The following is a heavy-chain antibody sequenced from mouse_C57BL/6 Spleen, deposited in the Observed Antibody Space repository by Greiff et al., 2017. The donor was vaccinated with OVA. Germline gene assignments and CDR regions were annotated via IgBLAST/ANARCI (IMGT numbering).Heavy chain of an antibody. CDR1: GYTFTSYW. V-gene: IGHV1-69*01. D-gene: IGHD1-1*01. J-gene: IGHJ1*03. CDR2: IDPSDSYT. Sequence: VQLQQPGAELVMPGASVKLSCKASGYTFTSYWMHWVKQRPGQGLEWIGEIDPSDSYTNYNQKFKGKSTLTVDKSSSTAYMQLSSLTSEDSAVYYCAKITTVVDHWYFDVWGTGTTVTVSS. CDR3: AKITTVVDHWYFDV.